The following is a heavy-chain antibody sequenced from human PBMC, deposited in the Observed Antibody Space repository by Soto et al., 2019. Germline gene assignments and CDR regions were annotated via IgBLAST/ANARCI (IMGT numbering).Heavy chain of an antibody. J-gene: IGHJ6*02. CDR1: GGSISSYY. V-gene: IGHV4-59*01. D-gene: IGHD3-16*01. CDR3: ARRGASYYDGLDV. Sequence: PSETLSLTCTVSGGSISSYYWSWIRQPPGKGLEWIGYIYYSGSTNYNPSLKSRVTISVDTSKNQFSLNLNSVTAADTAIYYCARRGASYYDGLDVWGQGTTVTVSS. CDR2: IYYSGST.